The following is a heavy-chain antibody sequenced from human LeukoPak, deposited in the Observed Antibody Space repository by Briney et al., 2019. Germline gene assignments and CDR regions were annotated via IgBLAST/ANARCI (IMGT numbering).Heavy chain of an antibody. D-gene: IGHD3-22*01. J-gene: IGHJ4*02. CDR3: ARVADSSGYYLYYFDY. CDR1: GYTFTSYG. V-gene: IGHV1-18*01. Sequence: ASVKVSCKASGYTFTSYGISWVRQAPGQGLDGMGWISAYNGNTNDAQKLQGRVTMTTDTSTSTAYMELRSLRSDDTAVYYCARVADSSGYYLYYFDYWGQGTLVTVSS. CDR2: ISAYNGNT.